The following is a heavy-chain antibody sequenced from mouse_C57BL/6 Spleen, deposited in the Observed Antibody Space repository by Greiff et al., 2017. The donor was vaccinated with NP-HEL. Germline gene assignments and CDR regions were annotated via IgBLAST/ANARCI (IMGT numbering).Heavy chain of an antibody. CDR1: GYTFTSYW. J-gene: IGHJ1*03. D-gene: IGHD1-1*01. CDR3: ARPRCYGRNWYFDV. Sequence: VQLQQPGAELVRPGTSVKLSCKASGYTFTSYWMHWVKQRPGQGLEWIGVIDPSDSYTNYNQKFKGKATLTVDTSSSTAYMQLSSLTSEDSAVYYCARPRCYGRNWYFDVWGTGTTVTVSS. V-gene: IGHV1-59*01. CDR2: IDPSDSYT.